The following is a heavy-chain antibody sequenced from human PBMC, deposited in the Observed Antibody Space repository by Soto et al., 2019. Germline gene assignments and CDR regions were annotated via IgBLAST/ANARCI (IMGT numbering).Heavy chain of an antibody. CDR2: IWYDGSNK. CDR1: GFTFSSYG. V-gene: IGHV3-33*01. J-gene: IGHJ5*02. Sequence: QVQLVESGGGVVQPGRSLRLSCAASGFTFSSYGMHWVRQAPGKGLEWVAVIWYDGSNKYYADSVKGRFTISRDNSKNTLYLQMNSLRAEDTAVYYCARDPDHRWGNWFDPWGQGTLVTVSS. D-gene: IGHD7-27*01. CDR3: ARDPDHRWGNWFDP.